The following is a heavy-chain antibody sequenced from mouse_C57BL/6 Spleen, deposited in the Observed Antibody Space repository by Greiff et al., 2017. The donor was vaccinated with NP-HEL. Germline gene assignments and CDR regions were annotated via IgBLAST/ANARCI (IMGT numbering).Heavy chain of an antibody. J-gene: IGHJ3*01. V-gene: IGHV1-69*01. D-gene: IGHD1-1*01. CDR3: ARGGYGSSYGFAY. CDR2: IDPSDSYT. CDR1: GYTFTSYW. Sequence: QVQLQQPGAELVMPGASVKLSCKASGYTFTSYWMHWVKQRPGQGLEWIGEIDPSDSYTNYNQTFKGKSTLTVDKSSSTAYMQLSSLTSEDSAVYYCARGGYGSSYGFAYWGQGTLVTVSA.